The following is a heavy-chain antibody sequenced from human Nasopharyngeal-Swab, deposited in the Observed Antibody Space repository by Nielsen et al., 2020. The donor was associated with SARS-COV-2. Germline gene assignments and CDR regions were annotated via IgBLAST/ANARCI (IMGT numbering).Heavy chain of an antibody. CDR2: INPSGST. D-gene: IGHD3-3*01. V-gene: IGHV4-34*01. CDR1: GASFSGYY. Sequence: GSLRLSCAVHGASFSGYYWSWIRQPPGKGREWIGEINPSGSTNYNPSLKSRVTLSVDTSKNQFSLKLTSVPAADTAVYYCARGPHRRITIFGVVIESYYYGMDVWGQGTTVTVSS. CDR3: ARGPHRRITIFGVVIESYYYGMDV. J-gene: IGHJ6*02.